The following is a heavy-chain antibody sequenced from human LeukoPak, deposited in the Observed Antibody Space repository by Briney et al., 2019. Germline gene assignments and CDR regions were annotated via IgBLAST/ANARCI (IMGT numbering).Heavy chain of an antibody. V-gene: IGHV3-11*01. CDR1: GFSFSGYY. D-gene: IGHD6-19*01. CDR3: VIGSSAWYYFDN. Sequence: GGSLRLSCEVSGFSFSGYYMNWLRQAPGKGLEWISDISSSGTTVKYADSVKGRFTTSRDNAKNSLYLQMNSLRAEDSAVYYCVIGSSAWYYFDNWGQGTLVTVSS. CDR2: ISSSGTTV. J-gene: IGHJ4*02.